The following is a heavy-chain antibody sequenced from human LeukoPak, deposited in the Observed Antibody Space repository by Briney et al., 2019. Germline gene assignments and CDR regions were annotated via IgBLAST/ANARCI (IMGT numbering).Heavy chain of an antibody. V-gene: IGHV3-7*01. Sequence: GGSLRLSCAASGFTFSSYAMSWVRQAPGKGLEWVANIKQDGSEKYYVDSVKGRLTISRDNAKNSLYLQMNSLRAEDTAVYYCARSQSLILYVWGSYRYDAFDIWGQGTMVTVSS. D-gene: IGHD3-16*02. CDR3: ARSQSLILYVWGSYRYDAFDI. CDR1: GFTFSSYA. J-gene: IGHJ3*02. CDR2: IKQDGSEK.